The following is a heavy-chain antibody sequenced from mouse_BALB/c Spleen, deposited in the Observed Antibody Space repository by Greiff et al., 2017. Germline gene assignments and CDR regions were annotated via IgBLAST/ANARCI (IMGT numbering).Heavy chain of an antibody. V-gene: IGHV14-1*02. CDR1: GFNINDYY. Sequence: EVQLQQSGAELVRPGALVKLSCKASGFNINDYYMHWVKQRPEQGLEWIGWIDPENGNTIYDPKFQGKASITADTSSNTAYLQLSSLTSEDTAVYYCVNYGNYDAMDYWGQGTSVTVSS. CDR2: IDPENGNT. D-gene: IGHD2-1*01. CDR3: VNYGNYDAMDY. J-gene: IGHJ4*01.